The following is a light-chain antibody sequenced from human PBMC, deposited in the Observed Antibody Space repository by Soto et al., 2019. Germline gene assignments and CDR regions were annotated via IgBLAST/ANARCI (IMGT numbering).Light chain of an antibody. CDR2: EVS. Sequence: QSVLTQPPSASGSPGQSVTISCTGTSSDVGGYNYVSWCQQHPGKAPKVIIYEVSKRPSGVPDRFSGSKSGSTASLTVSGLQAEDEADYYCSSYAVTSIFVFGTGTKVTVL. CDR3: SSYAVTSIFV. V-gene: IGLV2-8*01. CDR1: SSDVGGYNY. J-gene: IGLJ1*01.